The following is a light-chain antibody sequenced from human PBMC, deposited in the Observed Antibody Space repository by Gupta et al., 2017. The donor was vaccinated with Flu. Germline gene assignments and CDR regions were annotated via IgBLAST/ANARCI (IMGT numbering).Light chain of an antibody. Sequence: EIVLTQSPGTLSLSPGERATLSCRASQSVRTTYLAWYQQKPAPAPRLIIYGASSSAIGSTVRFSGGGCKKDFTLTSSRRDYEDFAVYYEHPNSASRAFGQGTRLVIK. J-gene: IGKJ5*01. CDR1: QSVRTTY. V-gene: IGKV3-20*01. CDR2: GAS. CDR3: HPNSASRA.